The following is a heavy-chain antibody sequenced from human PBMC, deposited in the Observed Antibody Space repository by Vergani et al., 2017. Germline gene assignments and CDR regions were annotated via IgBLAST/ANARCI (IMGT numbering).Heavy chain of an antibody. D-gene: IGHD5/OR15-5a*01. CDR2: IKSDGSIT. CDR1: GFSFNSYW. J-gene: IGHJ4*02. Sequence: VQLAESGGGFFQPGGSLRLSCSASGFSFNSYWMHWVRQVPGKGLLWVSRIKSDGSITAYADSVKGRFTISRDNAQNTLYLQMNGLTSEDTAIYYCAQCANSVPRLPVYWGQGALVAVSS. CDR3: AQCANSVPRLPVY. V-gene: IGHV3-74*03.